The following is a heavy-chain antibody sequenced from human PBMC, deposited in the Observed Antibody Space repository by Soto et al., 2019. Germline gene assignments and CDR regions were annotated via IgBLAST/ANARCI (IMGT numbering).Heavy chain of an antibody. D-gene: IGHD2-21*02. J-gene: IGHJ5*02. Sequence: QVQLQESGPRLVKPSGSLSLTCGVSGGTVASSHWWSWVRQSPGRGLEWIGNVYHTGDTNFNPSLQSRVTFSVDKSNNQFSLRLTSVTAADTAVYFCAREIVTAGGNNYFDPWGPGTLVTVSS. V-gene: IGHV4-4*02. CDR3: AREIVTAGGNNYFDP. CDR2: VYHTGDT. CDR1: GGTVASSHW.